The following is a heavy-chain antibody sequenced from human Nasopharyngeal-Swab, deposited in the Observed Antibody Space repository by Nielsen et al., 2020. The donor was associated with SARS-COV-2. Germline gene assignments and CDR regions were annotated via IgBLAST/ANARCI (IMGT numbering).Heavy chain of an antibody. Sequence: WIRQPPGKGLEYVSAISSNGGSTYYADSVKGRFTISRDNSKNTLYLQMNSLRAEDTAVYYCAKDLKAGGSVYYYDSSGYYYGRGYYYGMDVWGQGTTVTVSS. V-gene: IGHV3-64*04. CDR3: AKDLKAGGSVYYYDSSGYYYGRGYYYGMDV. J-gene: IGHJ6*02. D-gene: IGHD3-22*01. CDR2: ISSNGGST.